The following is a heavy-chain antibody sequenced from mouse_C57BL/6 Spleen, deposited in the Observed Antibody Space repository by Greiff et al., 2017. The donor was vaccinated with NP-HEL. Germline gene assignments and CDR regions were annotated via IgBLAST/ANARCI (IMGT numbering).Heavy chain of an antibody. D-gene: IGHD3-3*01. V-gene: IGHV5-17*01. CDR2: ISSGSSTI. CDR3: ARDGTFPYFDY. J-gene: IGHJ2*01. Sequence: EVKVVESGGGLVKPGGSLKLSCAASGFTFSDYGMHWVRQAPEKGLEWVAYISSGSSTIYYADTVKGRFTISRDNAKNTLFLQMTSLRSEDTAMYYCARDGTFPYFDYWGQGTTLTVSS. CDR1: GFTFSDYG.